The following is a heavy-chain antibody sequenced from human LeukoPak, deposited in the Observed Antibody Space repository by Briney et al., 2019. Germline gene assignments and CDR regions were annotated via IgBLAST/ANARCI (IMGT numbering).Heavy chain of an antibody. Sequence: PGGSLRLSCAASGFTFDDYAMHWVRQAPGKGLEWVSGISWSSGSIGYADSVKGRFTISRDNAKNSLYLQMNSLRAEDTALYYCAKDKSKVAATSWFDPWGLGTLVTVSS. CDR3: AKDKSKVAATSWFDP. CDR2: ISWSSGSI. D-gene: IGHD2-15*01. CDR1: GFTFDDYA. J-gene: IGHJ5*02. V-gene: IGHV3-9*01.